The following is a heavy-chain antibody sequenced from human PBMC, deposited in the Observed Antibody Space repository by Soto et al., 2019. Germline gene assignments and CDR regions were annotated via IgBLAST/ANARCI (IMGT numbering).Heavy chain of an antibody. Sequence: EVQLVESGGGLVQPGGSLRLSCAASGFTVSNYYMTWVRQAPGKGLEWVSVLYSGGTTNYADSVKGRFTFSRDNSKNTVYLQMNSLRADDTAIYYCAREQTDAFDIWGQGTTVTVSS. J-gene: IGHJ3*02. CDR2: LYSGGTT. CDR3: AREQTDAFDI. V-gene: IGHV3-66*01. CDR1: GFTVSNYY.